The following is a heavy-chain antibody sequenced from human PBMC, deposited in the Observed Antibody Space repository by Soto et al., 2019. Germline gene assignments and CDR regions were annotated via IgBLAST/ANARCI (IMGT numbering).Heavy chain of an antibody. J-gene: IGHJ4*02. CDR3: ARDLLEWLLPDYFDY. D-gene: IGHD3-22*01. Sequence: GGSLSLSCAASGFTISSYSINWVRQAPGKGLEWVSSISSSSSYIYYADSVKGRFTISRDNAKNSLYLQMNSLRAEDTAVYYCARDLLEWLLPDYFDYWGQGTLVTVSS. CDR2: ISSSSSYI. CDR1: GFTISSYS. V-gene: IGHV3-21*01.